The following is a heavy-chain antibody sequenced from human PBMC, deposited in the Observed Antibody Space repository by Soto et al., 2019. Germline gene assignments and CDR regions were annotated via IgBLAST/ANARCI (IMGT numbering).Heavy chain of an antibody. CDR3: AKDQTDVTLFDY. V-gene: IGHV3-23*01. D-gene: IGHD2-21*02. Sequence: GGSLRLSCAASGFSFSSLAMSWVRQAPGKGLEWVSSISGRGVDTLYADSVKGRFTISRDNARNTLYLQVNSLRAEDTAVYCCAKDQTDVTLFDYWGQGSLVTVPS. CDR1: GFSFSSLA. J-gene: IGHJ4*02. CDR2: ISGRGVDT.